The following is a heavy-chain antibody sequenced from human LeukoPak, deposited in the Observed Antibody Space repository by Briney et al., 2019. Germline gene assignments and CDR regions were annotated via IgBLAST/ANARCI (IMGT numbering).Heavy chain of an antibody. V-gene: IGHV3-9*01. CDR2: ISWSSGST. D-gene: IGHD3-3*01. Sequence: GGSLRLSCAASGFTLNDYAMHWVRQAPGKGLEWVSGISWSSGSTGYVDSVKGRFTISRDNARNSLYLQMNSLRVEDTALYYCAKESPIFGVVINDVGGMDVWAKGPRSPSP. CDR1: GFTLNDYA. J-gene: IGHJ6*02. CDR3: AKESPIFGVVINDVGGMDV.